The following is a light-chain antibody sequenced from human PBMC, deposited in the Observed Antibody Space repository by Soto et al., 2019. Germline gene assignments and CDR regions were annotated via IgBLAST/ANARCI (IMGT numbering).Light chain of an antibody. CDR1: QSIGSS. V-gene: IGKV1-5*01. CDR2: DAS. J-gene: IGKJ5*01. CDR3: QQANSFPIT. Sequence: DIQMTQSPSTLSASVGDRVTITCRASQSIGSSLAWYQQKPGKAPKLLIFDASSLERGVPSRFSGSGSGTDFTLTISSLQPEDFATYYCQQANSFPITFGQGTRLEIK.